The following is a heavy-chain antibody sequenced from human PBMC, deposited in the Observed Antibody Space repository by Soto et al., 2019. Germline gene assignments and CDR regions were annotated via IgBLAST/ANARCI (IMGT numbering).Heavy chain of an antibody. CDR3: ARHGPPLPLRGSYSKGGDNDVFDI. V-gene: IGHV5-10-1*01. J-gene: IGHJ3*02. Sequence: GESLKISCKGSGYSFTSYWISWVRQMPGKGLEWMGRIDPSDSYTNYSPSFQGHVTISADKSISTAYLQWSSLKASDTAMYYCARHGPPLPLRGSYSKGGDNDVFDIWGKGTMVTVPS. CDR2: IDPSDSYT. CDR1: GYSFTSYW. D-gene: IGHD1-26*01.